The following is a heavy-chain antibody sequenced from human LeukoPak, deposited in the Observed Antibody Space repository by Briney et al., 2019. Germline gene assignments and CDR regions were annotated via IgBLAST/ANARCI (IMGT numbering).Heavy chain of an antibody. Sequence: GESLTLSCAASGVTFSSYSMNWVRQAPGKGLEWVSYFSCSSSTIYYADPVKGLYTISRDNANNSLQLQMNSLSDEDEAWYHCARDRDPYVDYGGYATLQLRLWRQRTLDTVSS. D-gene: IGHD4-17*01. J-gene: IGHJ4*02. V-gene: IGHV3-48*02. CDR3: ARDRDPYVDYGGYATLQLRL. CDR1: GVTFSSYS. CDR2: FSCSSSTI.